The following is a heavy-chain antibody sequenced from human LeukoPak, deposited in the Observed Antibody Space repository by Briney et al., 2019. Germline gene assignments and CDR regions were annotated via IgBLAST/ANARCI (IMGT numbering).Heavy chain of an antibody. CDR2: IYYSGST. Sequence: SETLSLTCTVSGGSISSYYWSWIRQPPGKGLEWIGYIYYSGSTNYNPSLKSRVTISVDTSKNQFSLKLSSVTAADTAVYYCAREGSGSLNDWYFDLWGRGTLVTVSS. D-gene: IGHD1-26*01. J-gene: IGHJ2*01. CDR3: AREGSGSLNDWYFDL. CDR1: GGSISSYY. V-gene: IGHV4-59*01.